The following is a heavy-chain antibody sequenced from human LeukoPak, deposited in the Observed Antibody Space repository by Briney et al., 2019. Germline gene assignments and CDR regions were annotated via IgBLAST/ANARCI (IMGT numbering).Heavy chain of an antibody. Sequence: GGTLRLSCAASGFTFSSYGMSWVRQAPGKGLEWVSAISGSGGSTYYAESVKGRFTISRDNSKNTLYLQMNSLRAEDKAVYYCAKDEAYYYDSSGYYSFDYWGQGTLVTVSS. CDR2: ISGSGGST. CDR1: GFTFSSYG. CDR3: AKDEAYYYDSSGYYSFDY. V-gene: IGHV3-23*01. J-gene: IGHJ4*02. D-gene: IGHD3-22*01.